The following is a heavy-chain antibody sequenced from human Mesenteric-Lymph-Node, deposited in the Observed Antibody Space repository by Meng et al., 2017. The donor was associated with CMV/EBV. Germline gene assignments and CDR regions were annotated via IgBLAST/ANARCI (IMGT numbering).Heavy chain of an antibody. CDR1: GDTLSRRW. D-gene: IGHD2-8*01. CDR3: ARDSSNVDTWWLDP. V-gene: IGHV1-46*01. Sequence: ASGDTLSRRWMHWVRQAPGQGIEWMGVINPRGNFSVTAQKFQGRLTLTWVTSTSTDYMELTSLRSEDTAVYYCARDSSNVDTWWLDPWGQGSLVTVSS. CDR2: INPRGNFS. J-gene: IGHJ5*02.